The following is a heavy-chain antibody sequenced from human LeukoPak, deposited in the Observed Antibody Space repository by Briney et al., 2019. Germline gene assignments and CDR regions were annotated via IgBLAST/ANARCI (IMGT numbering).Heavy chain of an antibody. CDR2: IHYIRDGP. CDR3: ARCVTGWPDWFAP. Sequence: GGSLRLSCVGSGFRFSRYAMSWVRQAPGKGLEWVATIHYIRDGPYYADSVEGRFTISRDDSKNTVYLQMNSLRVEDTAIYYCARCVTGWPDWFAPWGQGTLVTVSS. CDR1: GFRFSRYA. V-gene: IGHV3-23*01. J-gene: IGHJ5*02. D-gene: IGHD6-19*01.